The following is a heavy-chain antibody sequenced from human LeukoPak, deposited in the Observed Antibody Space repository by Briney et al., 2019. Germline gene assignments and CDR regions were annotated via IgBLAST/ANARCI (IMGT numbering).Heavy chain of an antibody. D-gene: IGHD5-18*01. CDR3: AREGRGYSYGFDY. V-gene: IGHV4-39*07. J-gene: IGHJ4*02. CDR1: GGSVSSSSYY. CDR2: IYYTGST. Sequence: SETLSLTCTVSGGSVSSSSYYWGWIRQPPGKGLEWIGSIYYTGSTHYSPSLKSRVTISVDTSKNQFSLKLSSVTAADTAVYYCAREGRGYSYGFDYWGQGTLVTVSS.